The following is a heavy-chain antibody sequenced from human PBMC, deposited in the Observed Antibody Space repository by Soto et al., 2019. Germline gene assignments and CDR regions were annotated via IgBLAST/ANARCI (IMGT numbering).Heavy chain of an antibody. CDR2: INHSGST. CDR1: GGSFSVYY. J-gene: IGHJ5*02. CDR3: ARGPDSTSTDSNWFDP. V-gene: IGHV4-34*01. D-gene: IGHD2-2*01. Sequence: SGTLSLTCAVYGGSFSVYYWSWICQPQGKGLEWIGEINHSGSTNYNPSLKSRVTISVDTSKNQFSLKLSSVTAADTAVYYCARGPDSTSTDSNWFDPWGQGTLVTVSS.